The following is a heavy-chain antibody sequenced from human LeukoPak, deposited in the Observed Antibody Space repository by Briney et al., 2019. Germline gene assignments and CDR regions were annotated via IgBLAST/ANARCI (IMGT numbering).Heavy chain of an antibody. CDR2: INPNSGGT. CDR1: GYTFTGYY. Sequence: ASVKVSGKASGYTFTGYYMHGVRQAPGQGLEWMGWINPNSGGTNYAQKFQGRVTMTRDTSISTAYMELSSLRSDDTAVYYCARDLRAAAGKLYYFDYWGQGTLVTVSS. J-gene: IGHJ4*02. V-gene: IGHV1-2*02. CDR3: ARDLRAAAGKLYYFDY. D-gene: IGHD6-13*01.